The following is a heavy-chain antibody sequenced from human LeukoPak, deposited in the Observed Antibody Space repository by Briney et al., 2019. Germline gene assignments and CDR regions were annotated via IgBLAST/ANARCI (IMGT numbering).Heavy chain of an antibody. CDR3: ASSIRSSSWYPPWFDP. V-gene: IGHV4-59*08. J-gene: IGHJ5*02. CDR2: IYYSGST. CDR1: GGSISSYY. Sequence: SETLSLTCTVSGGSISSYYWSWIRQPPGKGLEWIGYIYYSGSTNYNPSLKSRVTISVDTSKNQFSLKLSSVTAADTAVYYCASSIRSSSWYPPWFDPWGQGTLVTVSS. D-gene: IGHD6-13*01.